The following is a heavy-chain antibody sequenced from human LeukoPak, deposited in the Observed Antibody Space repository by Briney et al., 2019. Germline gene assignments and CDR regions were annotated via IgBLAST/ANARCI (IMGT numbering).Heavy chain of an antibody. Sequence: GGSLRLSCAASGFTFSSYAMSWVRQAPGKGLEWVSAIGGGGGGTYYADSVKGRFTVSRDNSKNTLYLQVNSLRAEDTAVYYCAKSNSGYLRPFDYWGQGTLVTVSS. V-gene: IGHV3-23*01. CDR3: AKSNSGYLRPFDY. J-gene: IGHJ4*02. CDR2: IGGGGGGT. CDR1: GFTFSSYA. D-gene: IGHD3-22*01.